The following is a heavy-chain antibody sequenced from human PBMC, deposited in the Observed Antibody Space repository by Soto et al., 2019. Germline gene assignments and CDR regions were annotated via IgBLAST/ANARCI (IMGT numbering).Heavy chain of an antibody. Sequence: QVQLQESGPGLVKPSQTLSLTCTVSGGSISSGDYYWSWIRQPPGKGLEWIGYIYYSGRTYYNPSLKSRVTISVDTSKNQFSLKLSSVTAADTAVYYCAREALGNDYVWGRHAFDIWGQGTMVTVSS. V-gene: IGHV4-30-4*01. CDR2: IYYSGRT. CDR1: GGSISSGDYY. J-gene: IGHJ3*02. CDR3: AREALGNDYVWGRHAFDI. D-gene: IGHD3-16*01.